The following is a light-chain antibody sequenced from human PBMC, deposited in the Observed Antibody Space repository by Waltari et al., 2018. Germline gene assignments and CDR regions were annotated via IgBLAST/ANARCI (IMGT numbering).Light chain of an antibody. V-gene: IGKV1-5*03. CDR3: QQYSSFST. Sequence: DIQMTQSPCTLSASVGDRVTISCRASQNVGTWLAWYQQKPGRAPKLLIYIASSLESAVPSRFSGSGSGTEFTLTILSLQPDAFATYSCQQYSSFSTFGQGTKV. CDR1: QNVGTW. J-gene: IGKJ2*01. CDR2: IAS.